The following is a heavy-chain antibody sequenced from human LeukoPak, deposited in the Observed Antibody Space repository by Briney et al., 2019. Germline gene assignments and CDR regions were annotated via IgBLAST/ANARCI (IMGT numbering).Heavy chain of an antibody. J-gene: IGHJ4*02. V-gene: IGHV3-7*03. CDR1: GGSISSGGYY. Sequence: ETLSLTCTVSGGSISSGGYYWSWVRQAPGTGLEWVANIKQDGSEKYYVDSVKGRFTISRDNAKNSLYLQMNSLRAEDTAVYYCARFLGYSYGYGGFDYWGQGTLVTVSS. CDR3: ARFLGYSYGYGGFDY. CDR2: IKQDGSEK. D-gene: IGHD5-18*01.